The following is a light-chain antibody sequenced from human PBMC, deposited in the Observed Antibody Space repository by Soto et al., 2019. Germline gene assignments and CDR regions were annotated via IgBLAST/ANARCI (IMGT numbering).Light chain of an antibody. CDR3: QVWNSSSDPWV. V-gene: IGLV3-21*02. CDR1: NIGNKS. Sequence: SYELTQPPSVSVAPGQTAMITCGGNNIGNKSVHWYHQRPGQAPVLVVYVDDDRHPGLPERFSGSNSGNTATLTISRVEAGDEADYYCQVWNSSSDPWVFGGGTKLTVL. J-gene: IGLJ3*02. CDR2: VDD.